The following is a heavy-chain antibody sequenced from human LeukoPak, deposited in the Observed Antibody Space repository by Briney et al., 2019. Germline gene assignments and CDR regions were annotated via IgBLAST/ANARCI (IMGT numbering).Heavy chain of an antibody. V-gene: IGHV1-46*01. CDR2: INPSSGST. D-gene: IGHD3-22*01. Sequence: ASVKVSCKASGYTFTSYYMHWVRQAPGQGLEWMGIINPSSGSTSYAQKFQGRVTMTRDTSTSTVYMELSSLRSEDTAVYYCARDARTSYDGSGYYFDYWGQGTLVTVSS. J-gene: IGHJ4*02. CDR3: ARDARTSYDGSGYYFDY. CDR1: GYTFTSYY.